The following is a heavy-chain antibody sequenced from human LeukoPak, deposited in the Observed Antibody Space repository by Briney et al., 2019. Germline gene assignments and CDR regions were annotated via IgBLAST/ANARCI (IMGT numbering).Heavy chain of an antibody. CDR3: SRENGAFSPFGY. Sequence: SETLSLTCTVSGGYISTNSYDWGWVRQPPGKGLEWIGSMYYSGTTYYNPSLKSRVTISVDTSKNQFSLKLSSLTAADTAVYYCSRENGAFSPFGYWGQGTLVTVPS. J-gene: IGHJ4*02. CDR1: GGYISTNSYD. CDR2: MYYSGTT. V-gene: IGHV4-39*07. D-gene: IGHD2-8*01.